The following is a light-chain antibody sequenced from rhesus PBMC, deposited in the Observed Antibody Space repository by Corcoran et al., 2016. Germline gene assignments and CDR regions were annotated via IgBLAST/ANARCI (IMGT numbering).Light chain of an antibody. Sequence: DIQMTQSPSSLSASVGDRVTITCRASQGISSWVAWYQQKPGKAPKLLIYKASSLQSGVPSRLSGSGSGADFTLTISSLQPEDFATYYCQQYNSAPQTFGQGTKVEIK. V-gene: IGKV1-21*01. CDR1: QGISSW. CDR3: QQYNSAPQT. J-gene: IGKJ1*01. CDR2: KAS.